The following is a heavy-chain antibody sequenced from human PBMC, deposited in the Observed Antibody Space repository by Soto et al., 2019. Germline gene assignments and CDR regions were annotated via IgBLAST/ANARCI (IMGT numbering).Heavy chain of an antibody. CDR1: GGSMSSNY. V-gene: IGHV4-59*01. Sequence: SETLSLTCTVSGGSMSSNYWSWIRQSPGKVLEWIGFVYYGGTNYNPSFESRVTMSVDTPKNQFSLELNSVTAADTAVYYCVSYRGAFYFDHWGEGXLVTVYS. J-gene: IGHJ4*02. CDR3: VSYRGAFYFDH. CDR2: VYYGGT. D-gene: IGHD4-4*01.